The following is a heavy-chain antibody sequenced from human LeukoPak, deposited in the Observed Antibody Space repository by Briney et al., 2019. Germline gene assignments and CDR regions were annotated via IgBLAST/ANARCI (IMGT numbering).Heavy chain of an antibody. Sequence: SETLSLTCTVSGGSISSGTYYWSWIRQPAGKGLEWIGRIYTRGSTNYNPSLKSRVTISVDTSKNQFSLKLSSVTAADTAVYFCARVREEWFGESYFDYWGQGTLVAVSS. V-gene: IGHV4-61*02. D-gene: IGHD3-10*01. J-gene: IGHJ4*02. CDR3: ARVREEWFGESYFDY. CDR1: GGSISSGTYY. CDR2: IYTRGST.